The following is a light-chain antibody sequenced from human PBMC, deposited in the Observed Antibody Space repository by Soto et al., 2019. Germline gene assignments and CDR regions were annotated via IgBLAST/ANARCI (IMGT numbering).Light chain of an antibody. J-gene: IGKJ1*01. CDR3: QQYNSYWT. V-gene: IGKV1-5*03. CDR2: EAS. Sequence: DIQMTQSPSTLSASVGDRVTITCRASQSINNWLAWYQQKAGKAPKLLIYEASGLESGVPSRFSGSGSGTEFTLTISSLQPDDFATYYCQQYNSYWTFDQGTKVEIK. CDR1: QSINNW.